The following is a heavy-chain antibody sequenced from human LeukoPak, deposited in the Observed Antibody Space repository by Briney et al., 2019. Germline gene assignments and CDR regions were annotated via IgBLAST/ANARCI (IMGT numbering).Heavy chain of an antibody. CDR3: ARDRSPTHFDY. J-gene: IGHJ4*02. D-gene: IGHD1-26*01. CDR1: GFTFSSYE. V-gene: IGHV3-48*03. CDR2: ISSSGSTI. Sequence: GGSLRLSCAASGFTFSSYEMNWVRQAPGKGLEWVSYISSSGSTIYYADSVKGRFTISRDNAKNSLYLQMNSLRAEDTAVYYCARDRSPTHFDYWGQGTLVTVSS.